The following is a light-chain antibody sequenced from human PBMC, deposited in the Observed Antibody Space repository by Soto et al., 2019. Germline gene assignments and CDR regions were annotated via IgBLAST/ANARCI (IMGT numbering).Light chain of an antibody. J-gene: IGLJ3*02. CDR2: EVS. Sequence: QSALTQPASVSRSPGQSITISCTGTSSDVGGYNYVSWYQQHPGKAPKLMIYEVSNRPSGVSNRFSGSKSGNTASLTISGLQAEDEADYYCSSYTSSLWVFGGGTQLTVL. CDR1: SSDVGGYNY. CDR3: SSYTSSLWV. V-gene: IGLV2-14*01.